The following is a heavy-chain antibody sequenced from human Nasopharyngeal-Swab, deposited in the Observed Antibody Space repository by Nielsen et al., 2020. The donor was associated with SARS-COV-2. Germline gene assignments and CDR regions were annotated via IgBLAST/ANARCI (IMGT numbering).Heavy chain of an antibody. CDR1: GFTFDDYA. J-gene: IGHJ5*02. CDR3: AKAYSSGWSVVWFDP. CDR2: ISWNGGSI. D-gene: IGHD6-19*01. V-gene: IGHV3-9*01. Sequence: SLKISCAASGFTFDDYAMHWVRQAPGKGLEWVSGISWNGGSIGYADSVKGRFTISRDNAKNSLYLQMNSLRAEDTALYYCAKAYSSGWSVVWFDPWGQGTLVTVSS.